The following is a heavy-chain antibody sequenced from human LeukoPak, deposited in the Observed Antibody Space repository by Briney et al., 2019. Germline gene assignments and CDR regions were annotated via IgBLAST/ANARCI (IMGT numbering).Heavy chain of an antibody. CDR1: GFTFSGYA. Sequence: GGSLRLSCAASGFTFSGYAMTWVRQAPGKGLEWVANIKQDGSEKYYVDSVKGRFTISRDNAKNSLYLQMNSLRAEDTAVYYCARPADRGHYNWFDPWGQGTLVTVSS. CDR3: ARPADRGHYNWFDP. V-gene: IGHV3-7*04. CDR2: IKQDGSEK. D-gene: IGHD3-10*01. J-gene: IGHJ5*02.